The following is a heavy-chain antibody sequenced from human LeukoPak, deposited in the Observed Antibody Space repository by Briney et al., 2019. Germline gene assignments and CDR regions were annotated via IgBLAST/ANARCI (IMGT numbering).Heavy chain of an antibody. CDR2: ISGSGGST. D-gene: IGHD2/OR15-2a*01. CDR1: GCTFSSYA. Sequence: GGSLRLSCAASGCTFSSYAMSWVRQAPGKGLEWVSAISGSGGSTYYADSVKGRFTISRDNSKNTVYLQMNSLRAEHTAVYYCARIIVLRGGAYFDYWGQGTLVTVSS. V-gene: IGHV3-23*01. CDR3: ARIIVLRGGAYFDY. J-gene: IGHJ4*02.